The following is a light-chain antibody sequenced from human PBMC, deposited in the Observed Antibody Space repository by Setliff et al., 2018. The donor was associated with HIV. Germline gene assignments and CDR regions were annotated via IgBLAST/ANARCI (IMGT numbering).Light chain of an antibody. CDR2: TVS. J-gene: IGLJ3*02. V-gene: IGLV2-23*02. CDR1: LRDIGNYNS. CDR3: SSYVQCDTWV. Sequence: SALAQPASVSGSPGQLITIPCSGSLRDIGNYNSVSWYQQNTGEVPKLILYTVSRRPSGVSERFSGSKSGNTASLTISGLQAADEAAYDCSSYVQCDTWVFGGGTKVTV.